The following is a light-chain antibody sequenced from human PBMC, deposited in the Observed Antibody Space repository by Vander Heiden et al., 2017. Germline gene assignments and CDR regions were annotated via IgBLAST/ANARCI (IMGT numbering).Light chain of an antibody. CDR1: QSISSW. CDR2: EAS. Sequence: DIQMTQHSSTLPSSPGDRVTITCRASQSISSWLAWYQQKPGKAPKLLIYEASRLENGVPSRFSGSGSGTEFTLTISSLQPDDFATYYCQQYNSYPYTFGQGTKLEIK. J-gene: IGKJ2*01. CDR3: QQYNSYPYT. V-gene: IGKV1-5*03.